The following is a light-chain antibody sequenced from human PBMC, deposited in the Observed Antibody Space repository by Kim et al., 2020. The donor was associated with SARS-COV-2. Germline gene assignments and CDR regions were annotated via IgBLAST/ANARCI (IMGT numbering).Light chain of an antibody. J-gene: IGLJ3*02. V-gene: IGLV3-1*01. CDR2: QDS. CDR1: KLGDKY. Sequence: SYELTQLPSVSVSPGQTASITCSGDKLGDKYACWYQQKPGQSPVLVIYQDSKRPSGIPERFSGSNSGNTATLTISGTQAMDEADYYCQAWDSSTNWVFGG. CDR3: QAWDSSTNWV.